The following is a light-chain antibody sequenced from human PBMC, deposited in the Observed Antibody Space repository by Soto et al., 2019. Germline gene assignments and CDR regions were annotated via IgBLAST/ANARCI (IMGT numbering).Light chain of an antibody. CDR1: QSISTY. CDR2: EAS. Sequence: EIQMTQSPSSLSASVGDRVTITCRASQSISTYLNWYQQKAGKAPKLLIFEASSLQSGVPSRFSGSGSETDFNLTISSLQPEDFATYYCQQSYSVPVTFGQGTKVEVK. V-gene: IGKV1-39*01. CDR3: QQSYSVPVT. J-gene: IGKJ1*01.